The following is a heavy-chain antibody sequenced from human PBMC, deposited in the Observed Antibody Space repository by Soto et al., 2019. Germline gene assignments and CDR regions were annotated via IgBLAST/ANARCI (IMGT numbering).Heavy chain of an antibody. D-gene: IGHD3-10*01. CDR2: MNPNSGNT. Sequence: ASVKVSCKASGYTFTSYDINWVRQATGQRLEWMGWMNPNSGNTGYAQKFQGRVTMTRNTSISTAYMELSSLRSEDTAVYYCGRSPGWGLTDGYYYDSGMDEWGQGTMDTVSS. CDR3: GRSPGWGLTDGYYYDSGMDE. CDR1: GYTFTSYD. V-gene: IGHV1-8*01. J-gene: IGHJ6*02.